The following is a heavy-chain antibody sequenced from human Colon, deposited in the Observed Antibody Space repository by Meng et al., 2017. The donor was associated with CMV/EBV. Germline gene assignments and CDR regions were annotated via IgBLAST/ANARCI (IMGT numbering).Heavy chain of an antibody. CDR3: ARDPLELGVNDYFVY. D-gene: IGHD1-7*01. J-gene: IGHJ4*02. CDR1: GFTFSNFA. Sequence: GGSLRLSCAASGFTFSNFAMHWVRQAPGKGLEWVALISHDGRNQFYADSVKGRVKGRFTISRDNSRSTLYLQINSLRTEDTAVYYCARDPLELGVNDYFVYWGQGTLVTVSS. V-gene: IGHV3-30*04. CDR2: ISHDGRNQ.